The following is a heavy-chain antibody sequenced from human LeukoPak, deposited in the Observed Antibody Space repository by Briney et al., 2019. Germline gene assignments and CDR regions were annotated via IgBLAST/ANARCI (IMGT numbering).Heavy chain of an antibody. CDR1: GFTFSSYA. CDR2: ISGSGGST. CDR3: AKDQPWGYSSSWYIDY. Sequence: GGSLRLSCAASGFTFSSYAMSWVRQAPGKGLEWVSAISGSGGSTCYADSVKGRFTISRDNSKNTLYLQMNSLRAEDTAVYYCAKDQPWGYSSSWYIDYWGQGTLVTVSS. J-gene: IGHJ4*02. V-gene: IGHV3-23*01. D-gene: IGHD6-13*01.